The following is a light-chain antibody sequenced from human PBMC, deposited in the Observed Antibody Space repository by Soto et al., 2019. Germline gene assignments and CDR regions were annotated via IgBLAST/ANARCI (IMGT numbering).Light chain of an antibody. V-gene: IGKV3-15*01. Sequence: EIVMTQSPATLSVSPGERATLSCRASQSVDSNLAWYQKKPGQAPRLLIYGASTRATGIPARFSGSGSGTEFTLTISTLQSEDFAFYYCQHYINWPLTFGGGTKVEIK. CDR1: QSVDSN. CDR2: GAS. CDR3: QHYINWPLT. J-gene: IGKJ4*01.